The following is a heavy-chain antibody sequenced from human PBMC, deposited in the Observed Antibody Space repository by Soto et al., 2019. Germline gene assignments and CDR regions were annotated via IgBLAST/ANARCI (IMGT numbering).Heavy chain of an antibody. Sequence: ESGPTLVNPTQTLTLTCTFSGFSLSTTRVGVGWIRQPPGKALEWLALIYWDDDKRYSPFLKSRLTITKDTSKNQVVLTMTNMEPMDTATYFFALSLFAGLRYYFDFSGQRSLVTVSS. CDR1: GFSLSTTRVG. J-gene: IGHJ4*02. V-gene: IGHV2-5*02. D-gene: IGHD3-9*01. CDR3: ALSLFAGLRYYFDF. CDR2: IYWDDDK.